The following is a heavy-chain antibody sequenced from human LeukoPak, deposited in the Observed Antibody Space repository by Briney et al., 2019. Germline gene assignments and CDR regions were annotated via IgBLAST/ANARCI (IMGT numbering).Heavy chain of an antibody. CDR3: ARVVNFDWLLLDY. V-gene: IGHV4-39*07. J-gene: IGHJ4*02. D-gene: IGHD3-9*01. CDR1: GGSISSSSYY. CDR2: IYYSGST. Sequence: SETLSLTCTVSGGSISSSSYYWGWIRQPPGKGLEWIGSIYYSGSTYYNPSLKSRVTISVDTSKNQFSLKLSSVTAADTAVYYCARVVNFDWLLLDYWGQGTLVTVSS.